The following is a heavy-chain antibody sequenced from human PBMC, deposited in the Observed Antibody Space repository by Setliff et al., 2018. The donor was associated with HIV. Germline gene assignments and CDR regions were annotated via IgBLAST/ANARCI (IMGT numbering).Heavy chain of an antibody. CDR3: ATFYDSGSFTSFDH. CDR1: GYTLTELS. D-gene: IGHD3-10*01. J-gene: IGHJ4*02. Sequence: SVKVSCKVSGYTLTELSMHWVRQAPGKGLEWMGGFVPEDGEKIYAKNFQGRVTMTEETSTGTAHMELSSLTSDDTAVYYCATFYDSGSFTSFDHWGQGTRVTVSS. CDR2: FVPEDGEK. V-gene: IGHV1-24*01.